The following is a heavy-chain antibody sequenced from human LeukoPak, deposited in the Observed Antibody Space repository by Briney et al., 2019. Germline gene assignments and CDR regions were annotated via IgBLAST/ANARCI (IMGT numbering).Heavy chain of an antibody. V-gene: IGHV4-4*09. CDR1: GGSFSGYY. CDR2: IYSSGST. CDR3: ARFTYTTRPSDV. Sequence: SETLSPTCSVSGGSFSGYYWSWIRQPPGQTLEWIGYIYSSGSTNYNPSLQSRVTMSVDTSMNQFSLRLSSVPAADTAVYYCARFTYTTRPSDVWGKGTTVTVSS. J-gene: IGHJ6*04. D-gene: IGHD3-16*01.